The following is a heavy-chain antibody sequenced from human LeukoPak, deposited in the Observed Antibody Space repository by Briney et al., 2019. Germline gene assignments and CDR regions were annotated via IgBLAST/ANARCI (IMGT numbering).Heavy chain of an antibody. CDR3: AKTAGDFWSGYLVDY. V-gene: IGHV3-23*01. Sequence: GGSLRLSCAASGFTLSSYAMSWVRQAPGKGLEWVSAISGSGGSTYYADSVKGRFTISRDNSKNTLYLQMNSLRAEDTAVYYCAKTAGDFWSGYLVDYWGQGTLVTVSS. CDR2: ISGSGGST. D-gene: IGHD3-3*01. CDR1: GFTLSSYA. J-gene: IGHJ4*02.